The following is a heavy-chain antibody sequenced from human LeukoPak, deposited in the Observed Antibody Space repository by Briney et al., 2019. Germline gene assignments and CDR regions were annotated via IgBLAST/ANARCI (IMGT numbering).Heavy chain of an antibody. J-gene: IGHJ4*02. V-gene: IGHV4-34*01. Sequence: SETLSLTCAVYGGSFSGYYWSWIRQPPGKGLEWIGEINHSGSTNYNPSLKSQVTISVDTSKNQFSLKLSSVTAADTAVYYCARGNYDFWSGYSFVDYWGQETLVTVSS. D-gene: IGHD3-3*01. CDR1: GGSFSGYY. CDR2: INHSGST. CDR3: ARGNYDFWSGYSFVDY.